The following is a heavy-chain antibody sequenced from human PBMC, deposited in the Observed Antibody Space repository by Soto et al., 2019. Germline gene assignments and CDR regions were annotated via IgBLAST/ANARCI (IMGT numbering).Heavy chain of an antibody. D-gene: IGHD3-22*01. CDR3: ARHSNPYYDSSGYYDY. V-gene: IGHV4-39*01. CDR1: GCSISSSSYY. Sequence: SETLSLTGTFSGCSISSSSYYWGWIRHPPGEGLEWIGSIYYSGSTYYNPSLKSRVTISVDTSKNQFSLKLSSVTAADTAVYYCARHSNPYYDSSGYYDYWGQGTLVTVSS. J-gene: IGHJ4*02. CDR2: IYYSGST.